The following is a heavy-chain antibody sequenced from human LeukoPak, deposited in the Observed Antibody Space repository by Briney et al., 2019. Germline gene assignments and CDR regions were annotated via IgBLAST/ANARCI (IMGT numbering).Heavy chain of an antibody. Sequence: ASVKVSCKASGYTFTSYAMNWVRQTPGQGLEWMGWINTNTGNPTYAQGFTGRFVFSLDTSVSTAYLQISSLKAEDTAVYYCARVPPSYDILTGYGLDAFDIWGQGTMVTVSS. D-gene: IGHD3-9*01. CDR2: INTNTGNP. CDR1: GYTFTSYA. V-gene: IGHV7-4-1*02. J-gene: IGHJ3*02. CDR3: ARVPPSYDILTGYGLDAFDI.